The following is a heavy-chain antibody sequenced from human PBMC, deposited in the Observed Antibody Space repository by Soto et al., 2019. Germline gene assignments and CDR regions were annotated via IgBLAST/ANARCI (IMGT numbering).Heavy chain of an antibody. J-gene: IGHJ4*02. D-gene: IGHD6-6*01. Sequence: SETLSFTCTVSGGSISSSSYYWGWIRQPPGKGLEWIGSIYYSGSTYYNPSLKSRVTISVDTSKNQFSLKLSSVTAADTAVYYCARHVIPPEGIAARHFDYWGQGTLVTVSS. CDR1: GGSISSSSYY. CDR2: IYYSGST. V-gene: IGHV4-39*01. CDR3: ARHVIPPEGIAARHFDY.